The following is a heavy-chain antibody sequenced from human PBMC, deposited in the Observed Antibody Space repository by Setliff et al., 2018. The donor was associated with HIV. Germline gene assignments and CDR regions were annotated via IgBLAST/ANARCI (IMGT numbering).Heavy chain of an antibody. V-gene: IGHV3-23*01. D-gene: IGHD2-2*01. CDR2: ITNDAGST. J-gene: IGHJ6*03. CDR1: GFTFSNYA. Sequence: PGGSLRLSCAASGFTFSNYAMTWVRQAAGKGLEWVSSITNDAGSTYHADPVRGRFTISRDNSKNTIYLQMNSLRAEDTAIYYCAKDQREYCSSTRGCYMDVWGKGTTVTVSS. CDR3: AKDQREYCSSTRGCYMDV.